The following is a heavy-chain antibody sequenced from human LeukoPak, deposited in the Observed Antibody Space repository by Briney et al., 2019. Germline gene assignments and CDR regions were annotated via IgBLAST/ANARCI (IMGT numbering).Heavy chain of an antibody. Sequence: SETLSLTCTVSGGSISSSSYYWGWIRQPPGKGLEWIGEGGNSGGTKFNPSLKSRVTMSVDTSKNQFSLKLSSVTAADTAVYYCARGSDYYYYYMDVWGKGTTVTVSS. CDR2: GGNSGGT. J-gene: IGHJ6*03. V-gene: IGHV4-39*07. CDR3: ARGSDYYYYYMDV. CDR1: GGSISSSSYY.